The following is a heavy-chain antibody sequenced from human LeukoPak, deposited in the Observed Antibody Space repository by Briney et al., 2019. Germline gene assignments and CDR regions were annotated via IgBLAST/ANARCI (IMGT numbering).Heavy chain of an antibody. J-gene: IGHJ6*03. V-gene: IGHV4-59*12. CDR1: GGSISSYY. CDR2: IYYSGST. D-gene: IGHD4-11*01. CDR3: ARGRTVSYYYMDV. Sequence: TPSETLSLTCTVSGGSISSYYWTWIRQPPGLGLEWIGYIYYSGSTNYNPSLKSRVTMSVDTSKNQFSLKLSSVTAADTAVYYCARGRTVSYYYMDVWGKGTTVTVSS.